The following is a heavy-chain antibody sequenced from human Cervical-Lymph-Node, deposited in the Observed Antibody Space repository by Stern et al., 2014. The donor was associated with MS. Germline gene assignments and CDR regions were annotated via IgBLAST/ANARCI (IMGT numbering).Heavy chain of an antibody. V-gene: IGHV1-18*01. CDR3: ARGDSSTWRGYGMDV. D-gene: IGHD6-13*01. Sequence: QVQLVQSGPEVKKPGASVKVSCTTSGNALTSFGIIWVRQAPGQGPEWMGWFSAYNGNTNYAPRFQGRVTFTADTATRTAYMALRSLTADDTAIYYCARGDSSTWRGYGMDVWGQGTTVIVSS. J-gene: IGHJ6*02. CDR1: GNALTSFG. CDR2: FSAYNGNT.